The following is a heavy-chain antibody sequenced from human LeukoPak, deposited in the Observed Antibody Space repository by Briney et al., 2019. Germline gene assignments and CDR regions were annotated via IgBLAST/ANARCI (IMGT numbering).Heavy chain of an antibody. J-gene: IGHJ3*02. D-gene: IGHD4-17*01. CDR1: GGSISSSTYY. CDR2: IYYSGNT. Sequence: SETLSLTCTVSGGSISSSTYYWGWIRQPPGKGLEWIGSIYYSGNTYYNPSLKSRVTISVDTSKNQFSLKLSSVTPEDTAVYYCAREPDYGDYLSGACDIWGQGTMVTVSS. CDR3: AREPDYGDYLSGACDI. V-gene: IGHV4-39*02.